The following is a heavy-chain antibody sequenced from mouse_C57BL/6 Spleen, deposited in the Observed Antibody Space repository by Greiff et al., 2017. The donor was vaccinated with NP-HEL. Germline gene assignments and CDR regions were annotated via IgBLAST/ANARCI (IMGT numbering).Heavy chain of an antibody. V-gene: IGHV1-80*01. CDR3: ARMDYDGSSLYWYFDV. D-gene: IGHD1-1*01. J-gene: IGHJ1*03. Sequence: QVQLQQSGAELVKPGASVKISCKASGYAFSSYWMNWVKQRPGKGLEWIGQFYPGDGDTNYNGKFKGKATLTADKSSSTAYMQLSSLTSEDSAVYFCARMDYDGSSLYWYFDVWGTGTTVTVSS. CDR1: GYAFSSYW. CDR2: FYPGDGDT.